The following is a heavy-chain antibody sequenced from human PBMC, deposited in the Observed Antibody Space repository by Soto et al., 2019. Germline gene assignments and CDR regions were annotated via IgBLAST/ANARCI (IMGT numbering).Heavy chain of an antibody. Sequence: GGSLRLSCAASGFTFSSYWMTWVRQVPGKGLEWVSRIKQDGSEKYYVDSVKGRFTISRDNAKNSLYLQMNSLRPEDTAVYYCAKAKIKYDSSGYYSRQGMDVWGQGTTVTVSS. V-gene: IGHV3-7*03. J-gene: IGHJ6*02. CDR3: AKAKIKYDSSGYYSRQGMDV. D-gene: IGHD3-22*01. CDR2: IKQDGSEK. CDR1: GFTFSSYW.